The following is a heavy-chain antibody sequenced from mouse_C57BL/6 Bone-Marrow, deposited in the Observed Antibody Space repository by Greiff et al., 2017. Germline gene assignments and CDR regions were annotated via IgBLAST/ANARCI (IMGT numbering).Heavy chain of an antibody. D-gene: IGHD1-1*01. CDR1: GYSITSGYY. CDR2: ISYDGSN. V-gene: IGHV3-6*01. J-gene: IGHJ2*01. CDR3: ARDSLLLRYPLYYFDY. Sequence: EVQLQESGPGLVKPSQSLSLTCSVTGYSITSGYYWNWIRQFPGNKLEWMGYISYDGSNNYNPSLKNRISITRDTSKNQFFLKLNSVTTEDTATYYCARDSLLLRYPLYYFDYWGQGTTLTVSS.